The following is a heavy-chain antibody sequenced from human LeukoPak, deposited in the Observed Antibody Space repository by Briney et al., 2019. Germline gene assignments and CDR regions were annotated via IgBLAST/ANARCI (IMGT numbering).Heavy chain of an antibody. D-gene: IGHD2-2*02. J-gene: IGHJ2*01. CDR3: ARSGIVVVPAAIRYFDL. CDR1: GGTFSSYA. CDR2: IIPIFGTA. V-gene: IGHV1-69*01. Sequence: SVKVSCKASGGTFSSYAISWVRQAPGQGLEWMGGIIPIFGTANYAQKFQGRVTITADESTSTAYMELSSLRSEDTAVYYCARSGIVVVPAAIRYFDLWCRGTLVTVSS.